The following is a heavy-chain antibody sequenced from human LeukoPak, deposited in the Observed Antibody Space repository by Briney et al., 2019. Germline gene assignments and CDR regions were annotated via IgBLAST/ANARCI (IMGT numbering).Heavy chain of an antibody. V-gene: IGHV5-51*01. CDR2: IFPGDSDT. CDR3: ARHGGYCTSTSCYLTLEY. J-gene: IGHJ4*02. D-gene: IGHD2-2*01. CDR1: GYSATRYW. Sequence: GESLKSSCKGSGYSATRYWVGCVRAIPARGLEWVGIIFPGDSDTRYSPSFQGQVTISADKSISTAYLQSSSLKASDTAMYYFARHGGYCTSTSCYLTLEYWGQRTLVTVSS.